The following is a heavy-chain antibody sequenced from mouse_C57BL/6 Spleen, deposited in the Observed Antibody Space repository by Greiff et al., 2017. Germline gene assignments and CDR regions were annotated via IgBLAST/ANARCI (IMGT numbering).Heavy chain of an antibody. CDR3: ARHPYWAGYYFDY. CDR2: FYPGSGSI. V-gene: IGHV1-62-2*01. CDR1: GYTFTEYT. J-gene: IGHJ2*01. Sequence: VQLQQSGAELVKPGASVKLSCKASGYTFTEYTIHWVKQRSGQGLEWIGWFYPGSGSIKYNEKFKDKATLTADKSANAVYMGLSKLTSEDSAVFFCARHPYWAGYYFDYWGHGTTLTVSS. D-gene: IGHD2-10*01.